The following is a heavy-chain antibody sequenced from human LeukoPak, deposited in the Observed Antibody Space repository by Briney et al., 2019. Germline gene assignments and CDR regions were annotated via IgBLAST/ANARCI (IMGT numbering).Heavy chain of an antibody. V-gene: IGHV1-2*02. D-gene: IGHD2-2*01. CDR2: INPNSGGT. J-gene: IGHJ6*02. CDR3: AREVVVPAAIDYYYYYGMDV. CDR1: GYTFTVYY. Sequence: ASVTVSFTASGYTFTVYYMHWVRQAPGQGLEWMGWINPNSGGTNYAQKFQGRVTMTRNTSISTAYMELSRLRSDDTAVYYCAREVVVPAAIDYYYYYGMDVGGQGTTVTVS.